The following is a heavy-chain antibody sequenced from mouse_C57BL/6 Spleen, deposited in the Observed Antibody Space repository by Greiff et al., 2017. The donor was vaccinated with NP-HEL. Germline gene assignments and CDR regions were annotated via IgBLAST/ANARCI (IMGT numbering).Heavy chain of an antibody. V-gene: IGHV1-15*01. J-gene: IGHJ2*01. CDR3: TRSEEALDY. CDR2: IDPETGGT. Sequence: QVQLKQSGAELVRPGASVTLSCKASGYTFTDYEMHWVKQTPVHGLEWIGAIDPETGGTAYNQKFKGKAILTADKSSSTAYMELRSLTSEDSAVYYCTRSEEALDYWGQGTTLTVSS. CDR1: GYTFTDYE.